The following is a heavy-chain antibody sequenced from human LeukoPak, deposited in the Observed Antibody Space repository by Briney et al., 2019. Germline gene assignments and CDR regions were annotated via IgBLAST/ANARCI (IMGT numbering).Heavy chain of an antibody. Sequence: PGGSLRLSCAASGFTFSSSEMNWVRQAPGKGLEWVSYISSLGTKIYYADSVKGRFTMSRDNAKNSLYLQMNSLRAEDTAIYYCARDLIAAAGIDYWGQGTLVTVSS. CDR2: ISSLGTKI. J-gene: IGHJ4*02. D-gene: IGHD6-13*01. V-gene: IGHV3-48*03. CDR1: GFTFSSSE. CDR3: ARDLIAAAGIDY.